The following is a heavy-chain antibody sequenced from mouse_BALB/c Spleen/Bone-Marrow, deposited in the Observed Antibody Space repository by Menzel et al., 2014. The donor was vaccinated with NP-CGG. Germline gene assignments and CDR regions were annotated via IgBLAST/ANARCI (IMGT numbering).Heavy chain of an antibody. D-gene: IGHD1-1*01. Sequence: VQLKESGPELVKPGASVKMSCKASGYTFTSYVMHWVKQKPGQGLEWIGYINPYNDGTKYNEKFKGKATLTSDKSSSTAYMELSSLTSEDSAVYCCARYPDYYGSSYAMDYWGQGTSVTASS. CDR1: GYTFTSYV. CDR2: INPYNDGT. V-gene: IGHV1-14*01. CDR3: ARYPDYYGSSYAMDY. J-gene: IGHJ4*01.